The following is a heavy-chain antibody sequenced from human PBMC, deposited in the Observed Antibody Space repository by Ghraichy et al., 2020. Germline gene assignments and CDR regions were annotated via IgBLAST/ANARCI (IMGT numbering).Heavy chain of an antibody. CDR2: INPNSGGA. CDR3: ARGGGAPAAIRDAIDT. D-gene: IGHD2-2*02. Sequence: ASVKVSCKASGYTFTASYIHWVRQSPGQGLEWMGWINPNSGGAKYAQKFQGRVTMTRGTSLRTAYMDLSRLRSDDTAVYYCARGGGAPAAIRDAIDTWGQGTMVTVSS. V-gene: IGHV1-2*02. CDR1: GYTFTASY. J-gene: IGHJ3*02.